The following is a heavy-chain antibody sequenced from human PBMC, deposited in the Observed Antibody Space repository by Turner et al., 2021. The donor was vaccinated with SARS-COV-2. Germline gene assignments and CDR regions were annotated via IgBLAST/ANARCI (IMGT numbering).Heavy chain of an antibody. Sequence: QLQLQESVPVLVKPSEALSLTCTVTGCSISSSSYYWGWIRQPPGKGLEWIGNIYYSGNAYYNPALKSRVTISVAPSKNHFSLKLTSVTAADTAVYYCARLMDTAMDYYGTDVWGQGTTVTVSS. CDR1: GCSISSSSYY. V-gene: IGHV4-39*02. D-gene: IGHD5-18*01. CDR3: ARLMDTAMDYYGTDV. CDR2: IYYSGNA. J-gene: IGHJ6*02.